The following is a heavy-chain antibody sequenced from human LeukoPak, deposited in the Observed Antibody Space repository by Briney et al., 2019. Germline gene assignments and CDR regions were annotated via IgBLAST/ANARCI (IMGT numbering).Heavy chain of an antibody. CDR3: ARDGSYYVSLSDP. D-gene: IGHD1-26*01. CDR1: GYTFTGYY. Sequence: ASVKVSCKASGYTFTGYYMHWVRQAPGQGLEWMGWINPNSGGTNYAQKFQGRVTMTRDTSISTAYMELSRLRSDDTAVYYCARDGSYYVSLSDPWGQGTLSPSPQ. V-gene: IGHV1-2*02. CDR2: INPNSGGT. J-gene: IGHJ5*02.